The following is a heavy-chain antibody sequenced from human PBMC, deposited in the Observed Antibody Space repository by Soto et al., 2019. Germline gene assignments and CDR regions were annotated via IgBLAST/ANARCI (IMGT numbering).Heavy chain of an antibody. CDR1: GFTFRSYW. J-gene: IGHJ4*02. CDR2: INSDGSST. V-gene: IGHV3-74*01. D-gene: IGHD6-6*01. CDR3: ASGGSSLNFDS. Sequence: GGSLRLSCAASGFTFRSYWMQWVRQAPGKGLVWVSWINSDGSSTSYADSVKGRFTISRDNAKNTLYLQMNSLRAEDTDVYYCASGGSSLNFDSWGQGTLVNVSS.